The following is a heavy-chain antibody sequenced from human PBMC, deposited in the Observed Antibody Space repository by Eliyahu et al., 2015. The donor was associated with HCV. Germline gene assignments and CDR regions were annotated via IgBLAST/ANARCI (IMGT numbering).Heavy chain of an antibody. J-gene: IGHJ4*02. V-gene: IGHV4-4*02. CDR2: IFHSGTT. CDR3: ARLGYCGRTNCGGLDY. D-gene: IGHD2-2*01. CDR1: GXSIXSSNW. Sequence: QVLLQESGPGLVKPSGTLSLTCAVSGXSIXSSNWWTWVRQPPGKGLEWIGEIFHSGTTNYNPSLKSRVTISLDKSRNQFSLKLSSVTAADTAVFYCARLGYCGRTNCGGLDYWGQGSLVTVSS.